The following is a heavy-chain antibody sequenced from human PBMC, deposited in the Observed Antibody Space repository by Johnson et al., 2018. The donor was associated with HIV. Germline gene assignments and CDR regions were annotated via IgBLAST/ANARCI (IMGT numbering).Heavy chain of an antibody. CDR3: AKGPMGHYYGSGTYGAFDI. V-gene: IGHV3-30*04. J-gene: IGHJ3*02. D-gene: IGHD3-10*01. Sequence: GLVQPGRSLSLSCAASGFTFSSYAMHWVRQAPGKGLEWVAVISYDGSNKYYADSVKGRFTISRANAKNSLYLKMNSLRAEDTAVDYCAKGPMGHYYGSGTYGAFDIWGRGTMVTVSS. CDR2: ISYDGSNK. CDR1: GFTFSSYA.